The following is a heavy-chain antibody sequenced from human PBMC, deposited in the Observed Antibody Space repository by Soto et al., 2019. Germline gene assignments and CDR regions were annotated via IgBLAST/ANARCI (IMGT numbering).Heavy chain of an antibody. CDR3: ARDRVRQQLRDLDP. J-gene: IGHJ5*02. CDR2: IIPILGTA. V-gene: IGHV1-69*08. D-gene: IGHD6-13*01. Sequence: GASVKVSCKASGGTFSSYTISWVRQAPGQGLEWMGRIIPILGTANYAQKFQGRVTITADESTSTAYMELSSLRSEDTAVYYCARDRVRQQLRDLDPWGQGTLVTVSS. CDR1: GGTFSSYT.